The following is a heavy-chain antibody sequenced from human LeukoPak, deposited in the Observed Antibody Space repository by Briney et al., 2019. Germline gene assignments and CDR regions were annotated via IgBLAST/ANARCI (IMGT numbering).Heavy chain of an antibody. J-gene: IGHJ3*02. D-gene: IGHD2-15*01. V-gene: IGHV5-51*01. CDR2: IYPGDPDT. Sequence: SGESLKISCKGSGYSFTSYWIGWVRQMPGKGLEWMGIIYPGDPDTRYSPSFQGQVTISADKSISTAYLQWSSLKASDTAMYYCARHRYCSGGSCYPDAFDIWGQGTMVTVSS. CDR1: GYSFTSYW. CDR3: ARHRYCSGGSCYPDAFDI.